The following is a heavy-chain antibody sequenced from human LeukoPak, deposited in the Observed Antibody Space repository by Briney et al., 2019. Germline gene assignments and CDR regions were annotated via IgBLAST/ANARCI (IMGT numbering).Heavy chain of an antibody. V-gene: IGHV3-48*02. J-gene: IGHJ4*02. D-gene: IGHD5-18*01. Sequence: GGSLRLSCAASGFSFSTYYVNWVRQAPGKGREWVSFISTGSSTIYYAGSVKGRFTIYRDNAKNSLYLQMNSLRDEDTAVYYCARVAEIQLWLRSAFDYWGQGTLVTVSS. CDR2: ISTGSSTI. CDR3: ARVAEIQLWLRSAFDY. CDR1: GFSFSTYY.